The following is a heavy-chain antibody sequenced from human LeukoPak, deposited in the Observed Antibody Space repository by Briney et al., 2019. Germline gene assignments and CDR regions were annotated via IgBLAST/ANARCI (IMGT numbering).Heavy chain of an antibody. D-gene: IGHD3-10*01. Sequence: GGSLRLSCAASGFTFSSYAMSWVRQAPGKGLEWVSAISGSGGSTYYADSVKGRFTISRDNSKNTLYLQMNSLRAEDTAVYYCAKHRYYYGSGSLFPPPGVYYYYGMDVWGQGTTVTVSS. CDR1: GFTFSSYA. CDR2: ISGSGGST. CDR3: AKHRYYYGSGSLFPPPGVYYYYGMDV. J-gene: IGHJ6*02. V-gene: IGHV3-23*01.